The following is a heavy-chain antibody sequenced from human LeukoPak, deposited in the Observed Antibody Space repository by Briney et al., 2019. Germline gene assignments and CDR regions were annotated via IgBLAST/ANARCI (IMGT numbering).Heavy chain of an antibody. CDR3: ARGQRRHIDMAPSFDY. CDR1: GFTLDDYG. V-gene: IGHV3-20*04. D-gene: IGHD5-24*01. J-gene: IGHJ4*02. CDR2: INWNGGRT. Sequence: GGSLRLSCAASGFTLDDYGMSWVRHAPGKGLEWVSGINWNGGRTVYADSVKGRFTISRDNAKTSLYLQMNSLRAEDTAVYYCARGQRRHIDMAPSFDYWGQGTLVTVSS.